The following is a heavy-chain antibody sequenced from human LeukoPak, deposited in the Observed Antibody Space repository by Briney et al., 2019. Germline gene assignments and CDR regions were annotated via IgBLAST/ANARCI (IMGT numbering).Heavy chain of an antibody. CDR2: IKQDGSEK. J-gene: IGHJ4*02. CDR1: GFTFSSRW. Sequence: GGSLRLSCAASGFTFSSRWMSWVRQAPGKGLEWVANIKQDGSEKYYVDSVKGRFTISRDNAKNSLYLQMNSLRAEDTAVYYCARGSSSWIVYWGQGTLVTDSS. D-gene: IGHD6-13*01. CDR3: ARGSSSWIVY. V-gene: IGHV3-7*01.